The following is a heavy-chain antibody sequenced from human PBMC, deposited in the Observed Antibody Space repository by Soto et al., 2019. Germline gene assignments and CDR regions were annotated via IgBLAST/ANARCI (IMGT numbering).Heavy chain of an antibody. D-gene: IGHD2-15*01. Sequence: PSETLSLTCTVSGGSISSYYWYWIRQPPGKGLEWIGYIYYSGSTNYNPSLKSRVTISVDTSKNQFSLKLSSVTAADTAVYYCARVGYCSGGSCLDYWGQGTVVTVSS. CDR2: IYYSGST. CDR3: ARVGYCSGGSCLDY. V-gene: IGHV4-59*01. CDR1: GGSISSYY. J-gene: IGHJ4*02.